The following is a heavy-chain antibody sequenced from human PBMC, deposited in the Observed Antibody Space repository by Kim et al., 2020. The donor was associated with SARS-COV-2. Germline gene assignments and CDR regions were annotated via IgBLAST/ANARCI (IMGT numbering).Heavy chain of an antibody. J-gene: IGHJ6*02. Sequence: SVKVSCKASGGTFSSYAISWVRQAPGQGLEWMGGIIPIFGTANYAQKLQGRVTITADESTSTAYMELSSLRSEDTAVYYCARDGGCSSTSCYVDFYGMDVWGQGTTVTVSS. CDR2: IIPIFGTA. V-gene: IGHV1-69*13. D-gene: IGHD2-2*01. CDR1: GGTFSSYA. CDR3: ARDGGCSSTSCYVDFYGMDV.